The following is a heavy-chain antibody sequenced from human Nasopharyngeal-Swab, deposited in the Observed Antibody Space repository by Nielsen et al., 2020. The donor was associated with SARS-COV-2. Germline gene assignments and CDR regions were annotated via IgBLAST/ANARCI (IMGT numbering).Heavy chain of an antibody. D-gene: IGHD5-12*01. CDR3: ARSLGGYDYFDY. Sequence: WIRQPPGKGLEWVAVISYDGSNKYYADSVKGRFIISRDNSKNTLYLQMNSLRAEDTAVYYCARSLGGYDYFDYWGQGTLVTVSS. CDR2: ISYDGSNK. J-gene: IGHJ4*02. V-gene: IGHV3-30-3*01.